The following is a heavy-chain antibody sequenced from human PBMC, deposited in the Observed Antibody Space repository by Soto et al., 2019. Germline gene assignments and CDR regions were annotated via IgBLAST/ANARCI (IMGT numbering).Heavy chain of an antibody. D-gene: IGHD4-17*01. CDR2: INPNSGGT. CDR1: GYTFTGYY. J-gene: IGHJ6*02. V-gene: IGHV1-2*02. CDR3: ARVGGGAPTVTTSVDYYYGMDV. Sequence: GASVKVSCKVSGYTFTGYYMHWVRQAPGQGLEWMGWINPNSGGTNYAQKFQGRVTMTRDTSISTAYMELSRLRSDDTAVYYCARVGGGAPTVTTSVDYYYGMDVWGQGTTVTVSS.